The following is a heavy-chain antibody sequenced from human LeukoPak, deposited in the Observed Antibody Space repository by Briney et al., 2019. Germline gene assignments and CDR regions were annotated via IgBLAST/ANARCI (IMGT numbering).Heavy chain of an antibody. CDR1: RESFSGYY. D-gene: IGHD5-18*01. J-gene: IGHJ3*02. CDR2: INHSGST. Sequence: SETLSLTCAVYRESFSGYYWSSIRQPPRKGLEWIGEINHSGSTNYNPSLKSRVTISVDTSKNQFSLKLSSVTAADTAVYYCAREPRGYSYGYWNAFDIWGQGTMVTVSS. CDR3: AREPRGYSYGYWNAFDI. V-gene: IGHV4-34*01.